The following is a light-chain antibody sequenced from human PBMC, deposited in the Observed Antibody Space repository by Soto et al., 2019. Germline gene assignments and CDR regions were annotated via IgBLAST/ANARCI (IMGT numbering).Light chain of an antibody. CDR1: SSDVGAYNY. Sequence: QSVLTQPASVSGSPGQSITISCTGTSSDVGAYNYVSWYQQHPGKAPNLMIFDVSNRPSGVSNRFSGSKSGNTASLTISGLQAEDEADYYCSSYTTATTRVFGGGTKLTVL. J-gene: IGLJ3*02. V-gene: IGLV2-14*01. CDR2: DVS. CDR3: SSYTTATTRV.